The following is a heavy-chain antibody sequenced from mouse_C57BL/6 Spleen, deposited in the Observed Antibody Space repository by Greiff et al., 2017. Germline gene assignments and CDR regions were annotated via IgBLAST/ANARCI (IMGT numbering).Heavy chain of an antibody. CDR1: GFSFNTYA. CDR2: IRSKSNNYAT. J-gene: IGHJ4*01. Sequence: EVMLVESGGGLVQPKGSLKLSCAASGFSFNTYAMNWVRQAPGKGLEWVARIRSKSNNYATYYADSVKDSFTISRDDSESMLYLQMNNLKTEDTAMYYCVRGNWDRDYYAMDYWGQGTSVTVSS. V-gene: IGHV10-1*01. CDR3: VRGNWDRDYYAMDY. D-gene: IGHD4-1*01.